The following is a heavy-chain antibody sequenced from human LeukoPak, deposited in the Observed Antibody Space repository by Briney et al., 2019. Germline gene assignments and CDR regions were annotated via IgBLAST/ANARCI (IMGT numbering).Heavy chain of an antibody. CDR3: ARERIAAAYDY. CDR2: IYYSGST. J-gene: IGHJ4*02. CDR1: GGSISSSSYY. V-gene: IGHV4-39*02. D-gene: IGHD6-13*01. Sequence: SETLSLTCTVSGGSISSSSYYWGWIRQPPGKGLEWIGSIYYSGSTYYNPSLKSRVTISVDTSKNQFSLKLSSVTAADTAVYYCARERIAAAYDYWGQGTLVTVSS.